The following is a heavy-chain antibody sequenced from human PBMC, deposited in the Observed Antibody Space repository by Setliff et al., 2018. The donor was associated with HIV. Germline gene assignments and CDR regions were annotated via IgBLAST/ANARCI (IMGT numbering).Heavy chain of an antibody. CDR2: IYYSGST. D-gene: IGHD3-22*01. Sequence: SETLSLTCTVSGGSISSSSYYWGWIRQPPGKGLEWIGSIYYSGSTYYNPSLKSRVTISVDTSKSQFSLKLSSVTAADTAVYYCARDNYYDSSGIDYWGQGTLVTVSS. V-gene: IGHV4-39*07. CDR1: GGSISSSSYY. J-gene: IGHJ4*02. CDR3: ARDNYYDSSGIDY.